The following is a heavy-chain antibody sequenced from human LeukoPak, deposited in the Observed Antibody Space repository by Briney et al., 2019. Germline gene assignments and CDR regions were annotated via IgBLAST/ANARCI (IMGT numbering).Heavy chain of an antibody. J-gene: IGHJ3*02. CDR3: ARDNQYCGGDCYLGAFDI. Sequence: SVNVSCKASGGTFSIYTISWVRQAPGQGLEWMGRIIHILGIANYAQKFQGRVTITADNSTSIAYMELSSLRSEDTAVYYCARDNQYCGGDCYLGAFDIWGQGTMVTVSS. CDR2: IIHILGIA. D-gene: IGHD2-21*01. CDR1: GGTFSIYT. V-gene: IGHV1-69*04.